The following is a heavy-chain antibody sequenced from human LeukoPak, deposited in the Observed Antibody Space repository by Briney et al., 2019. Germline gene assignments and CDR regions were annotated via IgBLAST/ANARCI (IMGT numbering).Heavy chain of an antibody. CDR3: AKDPYYYGSGSHQREVDY. D-gene: IGHD3-10*01. CDR1: GFTFSSYG. CDR2: IRYDGSNK. V-gene: IGHV3-30*02. Sequence: GGSLRLSCAASGFTFSSYGMHWVRQAPGKGLEWVAFIRYDGSNKYYADSVKGRFTISRDNSKNTLYLQMNSLRAEDTAVYYCAKDPYYYGSGSHQREVDYWGQGTLVTVSS. J-gene: IGHJ4*02.